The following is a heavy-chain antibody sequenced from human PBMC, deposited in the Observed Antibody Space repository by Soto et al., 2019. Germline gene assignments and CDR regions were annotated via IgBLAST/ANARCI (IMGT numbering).Heavy chain of an antibody. D-gene: IGHD3-3*02. CDR2: IYHSGST. V-gene: IGHV4-38-2*01. CDR1: GYSISSGYY. J-gene: IGHJ5*02. Sequence: SETLSLTCAVSGYSISSGYYWGWIRQPPGKGLEWIGSIYHSGSTYYNPSLKSRVTISVDTSKNQFSLKLSSVTAADTAVYYCARHSLALRKNNWFDTWGQGIMVT. CDR3: ARHSLALRKNNWFDT.